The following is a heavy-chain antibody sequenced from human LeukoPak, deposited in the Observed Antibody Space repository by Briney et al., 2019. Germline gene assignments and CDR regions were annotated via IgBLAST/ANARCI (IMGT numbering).Heavy chain of an antibody. D-gene: IGHD6-19*01. CDR2: IYYGGST. V-gene: IGHV4-59*02. Sequence: SETLSLTCTVSGDSVSSYWSWIRQPPGKGLRWIGYIYYGGSTNYNPPLKSRVTISVDSSKNQFSLRLTSVTAADTALYYCARGSDSSGWRRFDYWGQGILVTVSS. CDR1: GDSVSSY. J-gene: IGHJ4*02. CDR3: ARGSDSSGWRRFDY.